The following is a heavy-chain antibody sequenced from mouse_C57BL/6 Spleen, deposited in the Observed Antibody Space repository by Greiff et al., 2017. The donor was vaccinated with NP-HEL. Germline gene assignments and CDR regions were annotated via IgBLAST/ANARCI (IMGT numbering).Heavy chain of an antibody. CDR1: GYAFTSYW. J-gene: IGHJ2*02. CDR3: AREDDYDGPFDY. V-gene: IGHV1-80*01. D-gene: IGHD2-3*01. CDR2: IYPGDGDT. Sequence: VQLQQSGAELVKPGASVKISCKASGYAFTSYWMNWVKQRPGKGLEWIGQIYPGDGDTNYNGKFKGKATLTADKSSSTAYMQLSSLTSEDSAVYFFAREDDYDGPFDYWGQGTSLTVSS.